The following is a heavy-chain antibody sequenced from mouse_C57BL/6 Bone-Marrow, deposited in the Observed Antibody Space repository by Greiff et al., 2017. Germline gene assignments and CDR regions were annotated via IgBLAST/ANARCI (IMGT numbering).Heavy chain of an antibody. V-gene: IGHV14-3*01. J-gene: IGHJ4*01. CDR2: IDPANGNT. D-gene: IGHD2-12*01. CDR1: GFNINNTY. CDR3: ARVMSCLPRRLYYSMDY. Sequence: EVQLQQSVAELVRPGASVKLSCTASGFNINNTYMNWVKQRPEQGLEWIGRIDPANGNTKYDPKFQGKATITVATSSNTAYLLLSSLTSEDSAIYYYARVMSCLPRRLYYSMDYWGQGTSVTVSS.